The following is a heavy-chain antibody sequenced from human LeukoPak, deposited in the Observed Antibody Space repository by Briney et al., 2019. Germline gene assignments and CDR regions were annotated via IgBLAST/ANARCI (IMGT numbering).Heavy chain of an antibody. CDR1: GFTFSSYA. Sequence: GGSLRLSCSASGFTFSSYAMHWVRQAPGKGLEYVSAISSNGGSTYYADSVKGRFTISRDNSKNTLYLQMNSLRAEDTAVYYCARGLELAPIDYWGQGTLVTVSS. V-gene: IGHV3-64*04. CDR3: ARGLELAPIDY. D-gene: IGHD1-7*01. J-gene: IGHJ4*02. CDR2: ISSNGGST.